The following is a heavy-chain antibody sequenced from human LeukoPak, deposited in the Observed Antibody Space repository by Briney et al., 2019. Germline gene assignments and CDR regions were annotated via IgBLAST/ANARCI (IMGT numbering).Heavy chain of an antibody. CDR3: ARVAGMVDYYDSSGYYYFDY. J-gene: IGHJ4*02. CDR2: ISSSSSYI. Sequence: GGSLRLSCAASGFTFSSYSMNWVRQAPGKGLEWVSSISSSSSYIYYADSVKGRFTISRDNAKNSLYLQMNSLRAEDTAVYYCARVAGMVDYYDSSGYYYFDYWGQGTLVTVSS. V-gene: IGHV3-21*01. D-gene: IGHD3-22*01. CDR1: GFTFSSYS.